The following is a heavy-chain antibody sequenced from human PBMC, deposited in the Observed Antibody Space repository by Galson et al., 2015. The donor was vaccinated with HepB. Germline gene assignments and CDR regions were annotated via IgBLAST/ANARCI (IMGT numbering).Heavy chain of an antibody. Sequence: SVKVSCKASGYTFTSYGISWVRQAPGQGLGWMGWISAYNGNTNYAQKLQGRVTMTTDTSTSTAYMELRSLRSDDTAVYYCARDSCSGGSCYSDRDAFDIWGQGTMVTVSP. D-gene: IGHD2-15*01. V-gene: IGHV1-18*01. CDR1: GYTFTSYG. J-gene: IGHJ3*02. CDR3: ARDSCSGGSCYSDRDAFDI. CDR2: ISAYNGNT.